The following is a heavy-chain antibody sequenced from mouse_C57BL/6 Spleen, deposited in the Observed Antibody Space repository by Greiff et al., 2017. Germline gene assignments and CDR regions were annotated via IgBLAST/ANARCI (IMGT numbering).Heavy chain of an antibody. CDR1: GFNIKDYY. CDR3: ASFITTVADFGC. V-gene: IGHV14-2*01. CDR2: IDPEDGET. Sequence: VQLQQSGAELVKPGASVKLSCTASGFNIKDYYMHWVKQRTEQGLEWIGRIDPEDGETKYAPKFQGKATITAETSSNNAYLQLSVLASDVTAVYYFASFITTVADFGCRGQGTTLTVPS. J-gene: IGHJ2*01. D-gene: IGHD1-1*01.